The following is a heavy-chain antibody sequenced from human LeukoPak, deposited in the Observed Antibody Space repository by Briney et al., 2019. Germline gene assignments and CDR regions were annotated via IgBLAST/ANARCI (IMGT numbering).Heavy chain of an antibody. D-gene: IGHD6-19*01. CDR2: INTDGTVT. CDR1: GFTFIKYW. Sequence: PGGPLRLSCLSSGFTFIKYWRLWVRQPPGKELDSVSRINTDGTVTTYPHSVNDRSTHSRDNGDNTISLQTNRLSDEDAAVFVCATKQWLAPPPDSWGQGTPVTVSS. CDR3: ATKQWLAPPPDS. J-gene: IGHJ6*01. V-gene: IGHV3-74*01.